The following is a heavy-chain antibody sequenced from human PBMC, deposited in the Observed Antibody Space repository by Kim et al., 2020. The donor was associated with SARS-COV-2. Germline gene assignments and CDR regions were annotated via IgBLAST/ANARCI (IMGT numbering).Heavy chain of an antibody. CDR2: IYYSGST. Sequence: SETLSLTCTVSGGSISSGGYYWSWIRQHPGKGLEWIGYIYYSGSTYYNPSLKSRVTISVDTSKNQFSLKLSSVTAADTAVYYCASKSPYSSSSYGMDVWGQGTTVTVSS. D-gene: IGHD6-6*01. V-gene: IGHV4-31*03. CDR3: ASKSPYSSSSYGMDV. CDR1: GGSISSGGYY. J-gene: IGHJ6*02.